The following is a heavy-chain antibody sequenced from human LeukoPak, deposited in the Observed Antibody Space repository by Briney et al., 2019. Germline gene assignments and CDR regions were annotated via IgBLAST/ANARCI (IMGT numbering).Heavy chain of an antibody. D-gene: IGHD6-13*01. V-gene: IGHV3-23*01. Sequence: GGSLRLSCAASGFTFSSYAMSWVRQAPGKGLEWVSAISGSGGSTYYADSVKGRFTISRDNSKNTLYLQMNSLRAEDTAVYYCAKVLYSSSWFENDYWGQGTLVTVSS. CDR1: GFTFSSYA. J-gene: IGHJ4*02. CDR2: ISGSGGST. CDR3: AKVLYSSSWFENDY.